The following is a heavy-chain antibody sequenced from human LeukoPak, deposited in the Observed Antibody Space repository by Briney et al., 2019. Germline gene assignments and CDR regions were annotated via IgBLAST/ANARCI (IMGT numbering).Heavy chain of an antibody. J-gene: IGHJ3*02. CDR2: ISSNGGST. CDR1: GFTFSSYA. V-gene: IGHV3-64*01. CDR3: ARGDVEMATISAFDI. Sequence: PGGSLRLSCAASGFTFSSYAMHWVRQAPGKGLEYVSAISSNGGSTYYANSVKGRFTISRDNSKNTLYLQMGSLRAEDMAVYYCARGDVEMATISAFDIWGQGTMVTVSS. D-gene: IGHD5-24*01.